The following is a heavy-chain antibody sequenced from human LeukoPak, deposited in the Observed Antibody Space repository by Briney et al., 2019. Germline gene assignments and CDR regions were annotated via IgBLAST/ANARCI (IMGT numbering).Heavy chain of an antibody. V-gene: IGHV4-4*07. Sequence: PSETLSLTCTVSGGSISSYYWSWIRQPAGKGLEWIGRIYTSGSTNYNPSLKSRVTMSVDTSKNQFSLKLSSVTAADTAAYYCATYSSSWPPYAFDIWGQGTMVTVSS. J-gene: IGHJ3*02. CDR3: ATYSSSWPPYAFDI. CDR2: IYTSGST. D-gene: IGHD6-13*01. CDR1: GGSISSYY.